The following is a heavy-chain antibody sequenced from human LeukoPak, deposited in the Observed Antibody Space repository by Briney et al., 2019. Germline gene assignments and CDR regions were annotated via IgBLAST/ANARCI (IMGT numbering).Heavy chain of an antibody. CDR1: GYIFTNYG. J-gene: IGHJ6*03. V-gene: IGHV1-69*13. D-gene: IGHD6-13*01. CDR2: IIPIFGTA. CDR3: ARCIAAPYYYHYYYMDV. Sequence: SVKVSCKASGYIFTNYGISWVRQAPGQGLEWMGGIIPIFGTANYAQKFQGRVTITADESTSTAYMELSSLRSEDTAVYYCARCIAAPYYYHYYYMDVWGKGTTVTVSS.